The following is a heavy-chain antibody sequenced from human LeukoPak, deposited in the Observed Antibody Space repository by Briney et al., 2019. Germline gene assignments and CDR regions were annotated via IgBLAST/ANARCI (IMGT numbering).Heavy chain of an antibody. Sequence: AASVKVSCKASGGTFSKYGITWVRQAPGQGLEWMGGIIPIFGTGNYAQKFQGRVTITADESPSTAYMELSSLRSEDTAVYYCARERESSDYDAFDIWGQGTMVTVSS. J-gene: IGHJ3*02. D-gene: IGHD4-17*01. CDR3: ARERESSDYDAFDI. V-gene: IGHV1-69*13. CDR2: IIPIFGTG. CDR1: GGTFSKYG.